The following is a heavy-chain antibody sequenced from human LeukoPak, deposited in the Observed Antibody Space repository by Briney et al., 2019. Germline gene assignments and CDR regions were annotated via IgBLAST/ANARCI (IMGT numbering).Heavy chain of an antibody. Sequence: GGSLRLSCAASGFTFSSYAMNWVRQAPGKGLEWVSYISSSGSTIYYADSVKGRFTISRDNAKNSLYLQMNSLRAEDTAVYYCAKAATVTTSFDYWGQGTLVTVSS. V-gene: IGHV3-48*04. CDR3: AKAATVTTSFDY. CDR1: GFTFSSYA. J-gene: IGHJ4*02. D-gene: IGHD4-17*01. CDR2: ISSSGSTI.